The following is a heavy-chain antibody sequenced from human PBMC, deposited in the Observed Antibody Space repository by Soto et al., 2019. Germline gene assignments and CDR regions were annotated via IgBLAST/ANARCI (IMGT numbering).Heavy chain of an antibody. Sequence: SETLSLTCTVSGDSINNYYWAWIRQPPGKGLEWIGYIYDSGSTSYNPSLKSRLTISVGTSKNQFSLKLKSVTAADTAVYSCARGTKYYYQGMDVWGQGTTVTVSS. CDR1: GDSINNYY. CDR3: ARGTKYYYQGMDV. J-gene: IGHJ6*02. V-gene: IGHV4-59*01. CDR2: IYDSGST.